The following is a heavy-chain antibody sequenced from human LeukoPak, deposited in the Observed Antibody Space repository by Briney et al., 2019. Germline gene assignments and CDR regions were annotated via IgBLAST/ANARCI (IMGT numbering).Heavy chain of an antibody. V-gene: IGHV4-59*12. CDR3: ARGGVLRYFDWLPILDDAFGI. D-gene: IGHD3-9*01. CDR1: GGSISSYY. Sequence: SETLSLTCTVSGGSISSYYWSWIRQPPGKGLEWIGYIYNSGSTNYNPSLKSRVTISVDTSKNQFSLKLSSVTAADTAVYYCARGGVLRYFDWLPILDDAFGIWGQGTMVTVSS. CDR2: IYNSGST. J-gene: IGHJ3*02.